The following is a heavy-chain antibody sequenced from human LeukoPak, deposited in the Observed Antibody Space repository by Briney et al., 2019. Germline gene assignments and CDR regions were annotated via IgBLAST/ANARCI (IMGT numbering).Heavy chain of an antibody. D-gene: IGHD3-9*01. J-gene: IGHJ4*02. Sequence: SETLSLTCTVSGGSISSSSYYWGWIRQPPGKGLEWIGSIYYSGSTYYNPSLKSRVTISVDTSKNQFSLKLSSVTAADTAVYYCARGAKSAYYDILTGYYLDYWGQGTLVTVSS. V-gene: IGHV4-39*01. CDR3: ARGAKSAYYDILTGYYLDY. CDR2: IYYSGST. CDR1: GGSISSSSYY.